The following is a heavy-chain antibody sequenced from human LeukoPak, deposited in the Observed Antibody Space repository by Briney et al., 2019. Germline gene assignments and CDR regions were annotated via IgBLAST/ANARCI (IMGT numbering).Heavy chain of an antibody. CDR1: GFTFSSYS. Sequence: GGSLRLSCAASGFTFSSYSMNWVRQAPGQGLEWVSSISSSSSYIYSADSVKGRFTISRDNAKNSLYLQMNSLRAEDTAVYYCARDQGGVGYWGQGTLVTVSS. CDR3: ARDQGGVGY. CDR2: ISSSSSYI. D-gene: IGHD3-16*01. J-gene: IGHJ4*02. V-gene: IGHV3-21*01.